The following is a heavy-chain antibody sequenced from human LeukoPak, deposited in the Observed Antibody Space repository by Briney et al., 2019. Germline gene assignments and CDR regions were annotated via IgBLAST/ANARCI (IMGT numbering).Heavy chain of an antibody. CDR3: ARDLAAAGTWFDP. CDR1: GFTFSSYG. D-gene: IGHD6-13*01. V-gene: IGHV3-33*01. CDR2: IWYDTSNK. Sequence: PGRPLRLSCAASGFTFSSYGMHWVRQAPGKGLEWVAVIWYDTSNKYYADSVKGRFTISRDNSKNTLYLQMNSLRAEDTAVYYCARDLAAAGTWFDPWGQGTLVTVSS. J-gene: IGHJ5*02.